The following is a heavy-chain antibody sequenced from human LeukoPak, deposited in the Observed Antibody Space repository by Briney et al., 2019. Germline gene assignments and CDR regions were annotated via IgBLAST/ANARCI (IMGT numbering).Heavy chain of an antibody. CDR3: AKSVGAACGHGEYLQH. CDR1: GFTFSSYA. J-gene: IGHJ1*01. V-gene: IGHV3-23*01. D-gene: IGHD6-13*01. CDR2: ITGSGGRT. Sequence: PGGSLRLSCAASGFTFSSYAMSWVRQAPGKGLEWVSGITGSGGRTYYADSVKGRFIISRDNSKNTLYLQMNSQRAEDTGLYYCAKSVGAACGHGEYLQHWGQGTLVTVSS.